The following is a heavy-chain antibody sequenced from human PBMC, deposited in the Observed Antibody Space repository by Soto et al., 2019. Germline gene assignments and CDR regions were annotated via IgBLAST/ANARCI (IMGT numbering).Heavy chain of an antibody. CDR3: AREPYGDSQYFDY. Sequence: QVQLVESGGGMVQPGTSLRLSCTASGFTFNSLSLHWVRQGPDKGLEWVAVISFDGRVTYYADFVKGRFTVSRDNSKNSTYLQVNSLRAEGTAVYYCAREPYGDSQYFDYWGQGTLVTVSS. D-gene: IGHD2-21*02. V-gene: IGHV3-30*04. J-gene: IGHJ4*02. CDR2: ISFDGRVT. CDR1: GFTFNSLS.